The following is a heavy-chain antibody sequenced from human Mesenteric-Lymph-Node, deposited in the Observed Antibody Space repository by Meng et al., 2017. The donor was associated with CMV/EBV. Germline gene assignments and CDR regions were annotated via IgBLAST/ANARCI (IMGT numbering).Heavy chain of an antibody. D-gene: IGHD5/OR15-5a*01. V-gene: IGHV3-7*01. CDR2: IKQDGGEK. CDR3: ARDSLPPRRPFDY. Sequence: GESLKISCAASGFTFSSFWMSWVRQAPGKGLEWVANIKQDGGEKYYVDSVKGRFTISRDNVKNSLYLQMNSLRAEDTAVYYCARDSLPPRRPFDYWGQGTLVTVSS. CDR1: GFTFSSFW. J-gene: IGHJ4*02.